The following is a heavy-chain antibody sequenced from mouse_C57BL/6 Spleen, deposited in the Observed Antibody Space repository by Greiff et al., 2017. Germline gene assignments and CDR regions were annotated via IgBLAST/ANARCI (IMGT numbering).Heavy chain of an antibody. CDR3: ARPYYGSLDFDY. V-gene: IGHV5-17*01. Sequence: EVKLVESGGGLVKPGGSLKLSCAASGFTFSDYGMHWVRQAPEKGLEWVAYISSGSSTINYADTVKGRFTISRDNAKNTLFLQMTSLRSEDTAMYYCARPYYGSLDFDYWGQGTTLTVSS. D-gene: IGHD2-9*01. CDR1: GFTFSDYG. CDR2: ISSGSSTI. J-gene: IGHJ2*01.